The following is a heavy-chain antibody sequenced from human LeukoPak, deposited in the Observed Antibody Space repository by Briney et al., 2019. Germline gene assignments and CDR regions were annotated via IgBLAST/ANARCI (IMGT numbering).Heavy chain of an antibody. D-gene: IGHD3-22*01. J-gene: IGHJ4*02. V-gene: IGHV3-33*06. CDR1: GFTFSSYG. Sequence: SGGSLRLSCAASGFTFSSYGMHWVRQAPGKGLEWVAVIWYDGGNKYYADSVKGRFTISRDNSKNTLYLQMNSLRAEDTAVYYCAKIRYYYDSSGYYDYWGQGTLVTVSS. CDR2: IWYDGGNK. CDR3: AKIRYYYDSSGYYDY.